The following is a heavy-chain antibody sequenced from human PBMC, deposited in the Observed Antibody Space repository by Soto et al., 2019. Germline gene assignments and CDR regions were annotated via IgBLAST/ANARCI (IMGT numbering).Heavy chain of an antibody. CDR2: IIPMFGTT. CDR1: GGTFSSHA. D-gene: IGHD2-21*02. Sequence: QVQRVQSGAEVKKPGSSVKVSCKTSGGTFSSHALTWLRQAPGQGLEWMGGIIPMFGTTYTSQKFQGRVAISADETTSTLELSSLRSEDTAVYFCARCDVCYPGGDDAFDLWGQGTTVIVSS. CDR3: ARCDVCYPGGDDAFDL. J-gene: IGHJ3*01. V-gene: IGHV1-69*01.